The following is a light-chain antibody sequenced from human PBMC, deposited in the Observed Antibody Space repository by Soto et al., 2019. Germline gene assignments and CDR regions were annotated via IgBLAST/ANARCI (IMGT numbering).Light chain of an antibody. CDR3: QQYNCYSGE. CDR1: QSVGRW. V-gene: IGKV1-5*03. CDR2: KAS. Sequence: EIPVNKSLSNLSPSVLDRSPVTCRASQSVGRWLAWYQQKPGTAHKVLIYKASTLKSGVPSRFSGSGSGTEFTLTISSLQPDDFATYYCQQYNCYSGEFGQGTKVDI. J-gene: IGKJ1*01.